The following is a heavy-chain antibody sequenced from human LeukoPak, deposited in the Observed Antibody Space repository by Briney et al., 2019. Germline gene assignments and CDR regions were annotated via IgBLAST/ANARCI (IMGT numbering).Heavy chain of an antibody. CDR2: ISYDGSNK. Sequence: PGRSLRLSCAASGFTFSSYAMHWVRQAPGKGLEWVAVISYDGSNKYYADSVKGRFTISRDNAKNSLYLQMNSLRAEDTAVYYCASMPESRDFYYYMDVWGKGTTVTVSS. V-gene: IGHV3-30*04. CDR1: GFTFSSYA. CDR3: ASMPESRDFYYYMDV. J-gene: IGHJ6*03. D-gene: IGHD2-2*01.